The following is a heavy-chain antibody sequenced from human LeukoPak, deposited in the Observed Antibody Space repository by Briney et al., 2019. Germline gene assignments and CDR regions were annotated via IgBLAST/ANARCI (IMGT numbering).Heavy chain of an antibody. CDR2: VYYRVTS. CDR3: ARDLRWGSSSWYEDY. V-gene: IGHV4-39*07. D-gene: IGHD6-13*01. CDR1: GDSISSSSYS. Sequence: PSETLSLTCTVSGDSISSSSYSWAWIRQPPGKGLEWLATVYYRVTSYSNPSLRSRVSISLDASQNQLSLRVTSVTAADTAVYYCARDLRWGSSSWYEDYWGQGTLVTVSS. J-gene: IGHJ4*02.